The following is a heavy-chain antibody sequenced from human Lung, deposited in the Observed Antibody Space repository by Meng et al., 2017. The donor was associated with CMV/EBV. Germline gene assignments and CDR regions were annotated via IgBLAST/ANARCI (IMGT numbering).Heavy chain of an antibody. J-gene: IGHJ4*02. V-gene: IGHV3-48*03. CDR3: AREGVYYDSSGYFDY. CDR2: ISSSGSTI. D-gene: IGHD3-22*01. CDR1: GFTFSSYD. Sequence: GESLKVSCAASGFTFSSYDMNWCRQAPGKGLEWVSYISSSGSTIYYADSVKGRFTISRDNAKNSLYLQMNSLRAEDTAVYYCAREGVYYDSSGYFDYWGQGTLVXVSS.